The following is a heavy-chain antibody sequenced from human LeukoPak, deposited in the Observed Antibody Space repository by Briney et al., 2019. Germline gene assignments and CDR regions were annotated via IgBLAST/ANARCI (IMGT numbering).Heavy chain of an antibody. CDR2: IKQDGSEK. CDR3: ASNDRTTVTTVDY. J-gene: IGHJ4*02. Sequence: GGSLRLSCAASGFIFSSYWLSWVRQAPGKGLEWVASIKQDGSEKYYVDSVKGRFTISRDNAKNSLYLGMNSLRAEDTAVYYCASNDRTTVTTVDYWGQGTLVTVSS. CDR1: GFIFSSYW. D-gene: IGHD4-17*01. V-gene: IGHV3-7*03.